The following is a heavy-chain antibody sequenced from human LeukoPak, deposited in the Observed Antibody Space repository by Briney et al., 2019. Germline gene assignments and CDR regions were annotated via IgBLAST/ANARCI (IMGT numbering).Heavy chain of an antibody. Sequence: SETLSLTCAVYGGSFSGHYWTWIRQSPGKGLEWIGESTHSGSTNYNPPLKSRLTISVATFKNQFPLKLTFVSAGDRLWYNCGRGRTGAVALDFGGRETRVTVP. D-gene: IGHD1-1*01. J-gene: IGHJ4*02. CDR2: STHSGST. CDR3: GRGRTGAVALDF. CDR1: GGSFSGHY. V-gene: IGHV4-34*01.